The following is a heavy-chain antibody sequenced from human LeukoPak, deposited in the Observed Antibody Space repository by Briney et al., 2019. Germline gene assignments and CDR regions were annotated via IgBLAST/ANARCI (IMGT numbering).Heavy chain of an antibody. D-gene: IGHD3-10*01. CDR1: GFTFSSYA. V-gene: IGHV3-30*04. CDR2: ISYDGSNK. J-gene: IGHJ4*02. Sequence: GGSLRLSCAASGFTFSSYAMHWVRQAPGKGLEWVAVISYDGSNKYYADSVKGRFTISRDNSKYTLYLQMNSLRAEDTAVYYCARDERVSGSDGWWGQGTLVTVSS. CDR3: ARDERVSGSDGW.